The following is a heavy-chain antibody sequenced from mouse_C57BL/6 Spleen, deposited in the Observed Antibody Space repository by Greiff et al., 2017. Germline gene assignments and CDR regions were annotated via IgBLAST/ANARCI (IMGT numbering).Heavy chain of an antibody. J-gene: IGHJ2*01. Sequence: VKLQESGAELVKPGASVKLSCTASGYTFTEYTIHWVKQRSGQGLEWIGWFYPGSGSIKYNEKFKDKATLTADKSSSTAYMELRSLTSEDSAVYYCARRGLPRYFDYWGQGTTLTVSS. V-gene: IGHV1-62-2*01. CDR2: FYPGSGSI. CDR1: GYTFTEYT. D-gene: IGHD2-10*02. CDR3: ARRGLPRYFDY.